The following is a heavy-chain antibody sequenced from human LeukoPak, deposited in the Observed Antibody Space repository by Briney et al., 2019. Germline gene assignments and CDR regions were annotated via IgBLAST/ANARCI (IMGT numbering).Heavy chain of an antibody. Sequence: VASVKVSCKASGYTFTSYGISWGRQAPGQGLEWMGWISAYNGNTNYAQKLQGRVNMTTDTFKSTAYMELRSLRSDDTAVYYCARGMYSGWPRDWYFDLWGRGPLVTVSS. CDR3: ARGMYSGWPRDWYFDL. D-gene: IGHD6-19*01. CDR2: ISAYNGNT. CDR1: GYTFTSYG. J-gene: IGHJ2*01. V-gene: IGHV1-18*01.